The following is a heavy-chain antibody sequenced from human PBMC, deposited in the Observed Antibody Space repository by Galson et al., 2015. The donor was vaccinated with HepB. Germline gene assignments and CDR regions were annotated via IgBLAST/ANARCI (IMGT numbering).Heavy chain of an antibody. CDR1: GFTLSSYA. D-gene: IGHD6-13*01. V-gene: IGHV3-30*04. Sequence: SLRLSCAASGFTLSSYAMHWVRQAPGKGLEWVAVISYDGSNKYYADSVKGRFTISRDNSKNTLYLQMNSLRAEDTAVYYCARDGDGSSWPRGEFDYWGQGTLLTVSS. CDR2: ISYDGSNK. CDR3: ARDGDGSSWPRGEFDY. J-gene: IGHJ4*02.